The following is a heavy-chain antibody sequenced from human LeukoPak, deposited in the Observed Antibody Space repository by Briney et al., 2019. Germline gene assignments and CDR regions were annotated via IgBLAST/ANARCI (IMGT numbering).Heavy chain of an antibody. J-gene: IGHJ6*03. D-gene: IGHD3-3*02. CDR1: GYTFTSYG. Sequence: ASVKVSCKASGYTFTSYGITWVRQAPGQGLEWMGWINPNSGGTSYGKNFQGRVTMTGDTSINTAYMEVTELTSDDTAVYYCARGPPIRIPFYYYYMDVWGKGTTVTVSS. V-gene: IGHV1-2*02. CDR2: INPNSGGT. CDR3: ARGPPIRIPFYYYYMDV.